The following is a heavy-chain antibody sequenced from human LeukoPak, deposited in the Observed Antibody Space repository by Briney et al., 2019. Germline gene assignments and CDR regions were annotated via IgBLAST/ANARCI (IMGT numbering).Heavy chain of an antibody. V-gene: IGHV1-2*02. J-gene: IGHJ4*02. CDR3: ARKGPNSSNWYYFDY. CDR2: VNSNSGGT. CDR1: GYRFSDYY. Sequence: ASVKVSCKTSGYRFSDYYRHWVRQAPGQGLEWMGWVNSNSGGTHYAQKFEGRVTMTRDTSISTAYMELSRLKSDDTAVYYCARKGPNSSNWYYFDYWGQGTLVTVSS. D-gene: IGHD6-13*01.